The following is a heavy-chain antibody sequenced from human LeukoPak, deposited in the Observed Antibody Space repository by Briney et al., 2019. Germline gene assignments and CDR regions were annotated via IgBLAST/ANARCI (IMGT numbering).Heavy chain of an antibody. Sequence: ASVKVSCKASGYTFTSYRISWVRQAPGQGLEWMGWISAYNGNTNYAQKLQGRVTMTTDTSTSTAYMELRSLRSDDTAVYYCAREYDFWSGSPLRDYYGMDVWGQGTTVTVSS. CDR2: ISAYNGNT. V-gene: IGHV1-18*01. CDR3: AREYDFWSGSPLRDYYGMDV. CDR1: GYTFTSYR. J-gene: IGHJ6*02. D-gene: IGHD3-3*01.